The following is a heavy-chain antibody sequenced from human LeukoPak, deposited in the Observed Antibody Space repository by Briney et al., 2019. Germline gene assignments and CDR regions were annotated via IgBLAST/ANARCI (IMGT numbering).Heavy chain of an antibody. CDR1: GFTFTSYA. CDR2: ISGSGGTS. J-gene: IGHJ4*02. CDR3: ARRPSSSSPTYFDY. V-gene: IGHV3-23*01. Sequence: GGSLRLSCAASGFTFTSYAMSWVRQAPGKGLEWVSAISGSGGTSYYADSVKGRFTISGDNSKNTLYLQMNSLRGEDTAVYYCARRPSSSSPTYFDYWGQGTLVTVSS. D-gene: IGHD6-6*01.